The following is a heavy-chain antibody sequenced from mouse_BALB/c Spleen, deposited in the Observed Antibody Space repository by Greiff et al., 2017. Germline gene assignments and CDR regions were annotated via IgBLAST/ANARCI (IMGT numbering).Heavy chain of an antibody. CDR3: ARNWPYYYGSSYEGWYFDV. D-gene: IGHD1-1*01. CDR2: IWSGGST. Sequence: VKLKQSGPGLVQPSQSLSITCTVSGFSLTSYGVHWVRQSPGKGLEWLGVIWSGGSTDYNAAFISRLSISKDNSKSQVFFKMNSLQANDTAIYYCARNWPYYYGSSYEGWYFDVWGAGTTVTVSS. V-gene: IGHV2-2*02. J-gene: IGHJ1*01. CDR1: GFSLTSYG.